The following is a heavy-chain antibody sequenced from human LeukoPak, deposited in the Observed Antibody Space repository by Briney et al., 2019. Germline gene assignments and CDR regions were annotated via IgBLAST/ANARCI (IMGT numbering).Heavy chain of an antibody. CDR2: ITSSGSYI. CDR3: AREHYYDSSGYFGY. J-gene: IGHJ4*02. Sequence: GGSLRLSCATSAFTFSNYNMNWVRQAPGKGLEWVSSITSSGSYIYYADSVKGRFTISRDNAKNSLYLQMNSLRAEDTAVYYCAREHYYDSSGYFGYWGQGTLVTVSS. V-gene: IGHV3-21*01. D-gene: IGHD3-22*01. CDR1: AFTFSNYN.